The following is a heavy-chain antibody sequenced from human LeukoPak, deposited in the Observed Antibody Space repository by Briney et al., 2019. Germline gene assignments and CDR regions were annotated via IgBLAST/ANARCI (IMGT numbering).Heavy chain of an antibody. V-gene: IGHV3-48*01. CDR2: IGSSSRTI. Sequence: GGSLRLSCVASGFTFSSYSMHWVRHTPGKGLEWVSYIGSSSRTIYYADSVKGRFTISRDNAKNALYLQMNSLRAEDTAVYYCARATMQEDAFDVWGQGTMVTVSS. J-gene: IGHJ3*01. CDR3: ARATMQEDAFDV. CDR1: GFTFSSYS.